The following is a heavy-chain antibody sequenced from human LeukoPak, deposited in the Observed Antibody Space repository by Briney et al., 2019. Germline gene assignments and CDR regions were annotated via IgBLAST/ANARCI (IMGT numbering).Heavy chain of an antibody. Sequence: SETLSLTCTVSGGSISSYYWNWMRQPPGKGLEWIGYIHYSGSTKYNPSLKSRVTISVDTSKNQFFLKLSSVTAADTAVYYCARWYSSGWAFDYWGQGTLVPVSS. CDR3: ARWYSSGWAFDY. CDR1: GGSISSYY. V-gene: IGHV4-59*08. CDR2: IHYSGST. D-gene: IGHD6-19*01. J-gene: IGHJ4*02.